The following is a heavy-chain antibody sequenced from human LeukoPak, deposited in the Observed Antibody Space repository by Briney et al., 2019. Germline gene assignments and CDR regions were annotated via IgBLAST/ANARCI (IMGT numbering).Heavy chain of an antibody. CDR2: IYYTGST. Sequence: SETLSLTRSVSGGSISSSRYYSGWIRQPPGNWLEWIGSIYYTGSTYHNPSLKSRVTISVDTSKNQFSLKLSSVTAADTAVYYCVVWLGELLHFDYWGQGTLVTVSS. V-gene: IGHV4-39*01. D-gene: IGHD3-10*01. CDR1: GGSISSSRYY. J-gene: IGHJ4*02. CDR3: VVWLGELLHFDY.